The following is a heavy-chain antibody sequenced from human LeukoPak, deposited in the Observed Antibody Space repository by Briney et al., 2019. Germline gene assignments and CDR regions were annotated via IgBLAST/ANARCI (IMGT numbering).Heavy chain of an antibody. Sequence: SETLSLTCAVYGGSFSGYYWSWIRQPPGKGPEWIGEINHSGSTNYNPSLKSRVTISVDTSKNQFSLKLSSVTAADTAVYYCARGRYCSGGSCLPGDYWGQGTLVTVSS. CDR2: INHSGST. CDR1: GGSFSGYY. D-gene: IGHD2-15*01. CDR3: ARGRYCSGGSCLPGDY. J-gene: IGHJ4*02. V-gene: IGHV4-34*01.